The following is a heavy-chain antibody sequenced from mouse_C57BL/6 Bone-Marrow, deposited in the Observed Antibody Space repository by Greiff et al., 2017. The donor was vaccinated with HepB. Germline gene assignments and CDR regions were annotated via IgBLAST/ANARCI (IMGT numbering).Heavy chain of an antibody. CDR3: ARHGPAWFAY. CDR1: GFTFSDYY. J-gene: IGHJ3*01. V-gene: IGHV5-12*01. Sequence: EVMLVESGGGLVQPGGSLKLSCAASGFTFSDYYMSWVRQTPEKRLEWVAYISNGGGSTYYPDTVKGRFTLSRDNAKNTLYLQMSRLKSEDTAMYYCARHGPAWFAYWGQGTLVTVSA. CDR2: ISNGGGST.